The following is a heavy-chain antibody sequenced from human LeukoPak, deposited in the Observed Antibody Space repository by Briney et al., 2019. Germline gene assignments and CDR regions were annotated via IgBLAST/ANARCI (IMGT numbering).Heavy chain of an antibody. Sequence: SETLSLTCAVSGGSISSVGRAWVWIRQPPGKGLEWIGYVYNNGTTYNNPSLKSRVTISVDTSKNHLSLKLSSVTAADTAVYFCARDQGAGTGYFDCWGQGTLVTVSS. CDR2: VYNNGTT. V-gene: IGHV4-30-4*07. CDR1: GGSISSVGRA. CDR3: ARDQGAGTGYFDC. J-gene: IGHJ4*02. D-gene: IGHD3/OR15-3a*01.